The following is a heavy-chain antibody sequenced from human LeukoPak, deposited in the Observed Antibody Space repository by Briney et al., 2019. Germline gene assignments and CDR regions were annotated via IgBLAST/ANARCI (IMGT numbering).Heavy chain of an antibody. CDR3: ARDSGTTGEVKFDP. Sequence: SETLSLTCTVSGASISSYYWSRIRQPAGKGLEWIGRIYFSGSTTYNPSLESRVTMSLDTSKNQISLKVSSVTAADTAVYYCARDSGTTGEVKFDPWGQGTLVTVSS. D-gene: IGHD1-7*01. CDR1: GASISSYY. V-gene: IGHV4-4*07. J-gene: IGHJ5*02. CDR2: IYFSGST.